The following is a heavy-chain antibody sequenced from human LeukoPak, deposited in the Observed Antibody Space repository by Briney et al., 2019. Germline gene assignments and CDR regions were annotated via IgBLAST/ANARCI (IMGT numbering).Heavy chain of an antibody. D-gene: IGHD5-24*01. CDR3: ARDPQRRDGYSFDY. Sequence: GGSLRLSCAASGSTFSDYYMSWIRQAPGKGLEWVSYISSSGGTIYYADSVKGRFTISRDNAKNSLYLQMHSLRAEDTAVYYCARDPQRRDGYSFDYWGQGTLVTVSS. CDR1: GSTFSDYY. CDR2: ISSSGGTI. J-gene: IGHJ4*02. V-gene: IGHV3-11*01.